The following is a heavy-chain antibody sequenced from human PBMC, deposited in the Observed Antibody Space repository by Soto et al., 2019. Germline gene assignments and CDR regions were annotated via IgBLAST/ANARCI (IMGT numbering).Heavy chain of an antibody. CDR2: ISYDGSNK. Sequence: QVQLVESGGGVVQPGRSLRLSCAASGFTFSSYGMHWVRQAPGKGLEWVAVISYDGSNKYYADSVKGRFTISRDNSKNTLYLQMNSLRAEDTAVYYCAKDIVVGLTPYYYYGMDVWGQGTTVTVSS. V-gene: IGHV3-30*18. J-gene: IGHJ6*02. CDR1: GFTFSSYG. D-gene: IGHD2-15*01. CDR3: AKDIVVGLTPYYYYGMDV.